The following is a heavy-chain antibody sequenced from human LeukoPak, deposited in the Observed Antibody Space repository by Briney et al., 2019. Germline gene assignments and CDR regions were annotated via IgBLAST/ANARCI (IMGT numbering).Heavy chain of an antibody. J-gene: IGHJ4*02. CDR3: AKGRGYCSGGSCYSGFDY. V-gene: IGHV3-23*01. CDR1: GFTFSGYA. D-gene: IGHD2-15*01. CDR2: ITGSGGTT. Sequence: QPGGSLRLSCAASGFTFSGYAMSWVRRAPGKGLEWVSTITGSGGTTYYADSVKGRFTISRDKSKNTLYLQMNSLRVEDTAVYYCAKGRGYCSGGSCYSGFDYWGQGTLVTVSS.